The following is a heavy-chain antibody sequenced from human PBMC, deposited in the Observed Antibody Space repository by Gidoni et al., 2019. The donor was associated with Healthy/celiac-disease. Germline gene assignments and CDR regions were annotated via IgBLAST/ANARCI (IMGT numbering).Heavy chain of an antibody. V-gene: IGHV3-30-3*01. CDR3: ARVKSMLYTEPVLGMDV. CDR2: ISYDGSNK. J-gene: IGHJ6*02. D-gene: IGHD2-8*01. Sequence: QVQLVESGGGVVQPGRSLRLSCAASGFTFSRYAMHWVRQAPGKGLEWVAVISYDGSNKYYADSVKGRFTISRDNSKNTLYLQMNSLRAEDTAVYYCARVKSMLYTEPVLGMDVWGQGTTVTVSS. CDR1: GFTFSRYA.